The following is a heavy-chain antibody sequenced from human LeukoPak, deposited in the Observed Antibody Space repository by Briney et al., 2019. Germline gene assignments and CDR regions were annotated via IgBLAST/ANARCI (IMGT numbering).Heavy chain of an antibody. V-gene: IGHV4-59*08. Sequence: PSETLSLACAVSGGSISTYDWNWIRQAPGKGLEWIGNIYYSGSTNYNPSLKSRVTISVDTSKNQFSLKLSSVTAADTAVYYCARLEWELNFDYWGQGTLVTVSS. CDR1: GGSISTYD. D-gene: IGHD1-26*01. J-gene: IGHJ4*02. CDR3: ARLEWELNFDY. CDR2: IYYSGST.